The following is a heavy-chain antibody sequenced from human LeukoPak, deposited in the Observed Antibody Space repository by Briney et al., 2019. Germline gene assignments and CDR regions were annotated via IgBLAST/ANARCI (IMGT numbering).Heavy chain of an antibody. CDR3: ARDGSGPIVHNWFDP. Sequence: GSSVKVSCKASGYTFTNYYIHWVRQAPGQGLEWMGIINPCGRSTSYAQKFQGRVTMTRDTSTSTVYMELNSLRAEDTAVYYCARDGSGPIVHNWFDPWGQGTLVTVYS. CDR1: GYTFTNYY. J-gene: IGHJ5*02. CDR2: INPCGRST. V-gene: IGHV1-46*01. D-gene: IGHD3-10*01.